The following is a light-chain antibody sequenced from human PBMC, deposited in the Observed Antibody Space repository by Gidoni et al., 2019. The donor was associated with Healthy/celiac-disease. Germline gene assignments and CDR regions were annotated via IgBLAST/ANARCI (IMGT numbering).Light chain of an antibody. CDR2: AAS. J-gene: IGKJ5*01. V-gene: IGKV1-39*01. Sequence: DIQMTQSLSSLSASVGDRVTITCRASQSISSYLNWYQQKPGKAPKLLIYAASSLQSGVPSRFSGSGSGTDFTLTISSLHPEDFATYYCQQSYSTPPITFGQGTRLEIK. CDR3: QQSYSTPPIT. CDR1: QSISSY.